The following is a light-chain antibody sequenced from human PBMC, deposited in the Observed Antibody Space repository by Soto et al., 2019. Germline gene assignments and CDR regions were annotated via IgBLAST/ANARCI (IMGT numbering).Light chain of an antibody. J-gene: IGKJ4*01. CDR2: GAS. CDR3: RQYGTSLGFP. V-gene: IGKV3-20*01. Sequence: EIVLTQSPGTLSLSPGERATLSCRASQSVSSNFLAWYQEKLGQAPRLLIYGASKRATGIPDRFSGSGCGTGLTLTLSRLEPEDFAVYYCRQYGTSLGFPVGGGTKVDI. CDR1: QSVSSNF.